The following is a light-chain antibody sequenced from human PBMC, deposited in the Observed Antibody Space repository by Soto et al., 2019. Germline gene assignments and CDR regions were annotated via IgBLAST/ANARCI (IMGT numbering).Light chain of an antibody. CDR3: HVWDSSSDHVV. Sequence: SSELTQPPSVSVAPGKTASITCGGNNIGGKTVHWFQQKPGQAPVVVLYYDTHRPSGIPERFSGSNSGNTATLTISRVEAGHEADYYCHVWDSSSDHVVFGGGTKLTVL. J-gene: IGLJ3*02. CDR2: YDT. V-gene: IGLV3-21*04. CDR1: NIGGKT.